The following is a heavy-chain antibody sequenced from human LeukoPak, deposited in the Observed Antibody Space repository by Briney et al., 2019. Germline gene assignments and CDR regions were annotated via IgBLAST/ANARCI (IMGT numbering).Heavy chain of an antibody. CDR2: IDWDDDK. Sequence: SGXXLVHPTQTLTLTCTFSGFSLSTSGMRVSWIRQPPGKALEWLALIDWDDDKFYSTSLKTRLTISKDTYKSQVVLTMTNMDPVDTATYYCAREQQLVGGWFDPWGQGTLVTVSS. D-gene: IGHD6-13*01. J-gene: IGHJ5*02. CDR3: AREQQLVGGWFDP. V-gene: IGHV2-70*04. CDR1: GFSLSTSGMR.